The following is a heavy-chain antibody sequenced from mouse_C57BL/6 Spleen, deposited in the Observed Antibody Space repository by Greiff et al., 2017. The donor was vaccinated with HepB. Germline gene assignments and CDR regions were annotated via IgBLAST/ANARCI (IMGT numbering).Heavy chain of an antibody. J-gene: IGHJ4*01. Sequence: VQLQESGPELVKPGASVKISCKASGYAFSSSWMNWVKQRPGKGLEWIGRIYPGDGDTNYNGKFKGKATLTADKSSSTAYMQLSSLTSEDSAVYFWTRGGPAYAMDYWGQGTSVTVST. V-gene: IGHV1-82*01. CDR3: TRGGPAYAMDY. CDR2: IYPGDGDT. CDR1: GYAFSSSW.